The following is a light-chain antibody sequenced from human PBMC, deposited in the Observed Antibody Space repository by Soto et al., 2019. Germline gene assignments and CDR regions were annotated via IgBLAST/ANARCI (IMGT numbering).Light chain of an antibody. CDR3: QQYNPWPLM. Sequence: IVMKKFAATLAVLQGEIAALSFRPSQGVRRNLDWYQQKPGQAPRLLIYDASTRATGIPARFSGSGSGTEFTLTLSSLQSEDFAVYYCQQYNPWPLMFGQGTKVDIK. CDR2: DAS. CDR1: QGVRRN. V-gene: IGKV3-15*01. J-gene: IGKJ1*01.